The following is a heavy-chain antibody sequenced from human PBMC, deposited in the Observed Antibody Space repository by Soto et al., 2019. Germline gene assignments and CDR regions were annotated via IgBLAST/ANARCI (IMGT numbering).Heavy chain of an antibody. J-gene: IGHJ5*02. V-gene: IGHV4-59*01. CDR1: GRSISTYY. Sequence: KPSETLSLTCSVFGRSISTYYWNWIRQPPGKGLEWIGYIYYRGSTNYSPSRKSRATMSVDTSKNQFSLKLTSVTAADTAVYYCARGIRDSYGLLGWFDPWGQGTLVTVSS. D-gene: IGHD3-3*01. CDR3: ARGIRDSYGLLGWFDP. CDR2: IYYRGST.